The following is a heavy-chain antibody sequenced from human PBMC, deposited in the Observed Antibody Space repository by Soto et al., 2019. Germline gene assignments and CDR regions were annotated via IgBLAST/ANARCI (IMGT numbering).Heavy chain of an antibody. CDR1: GFTFSSYA. CDR2: ISSNGGST. CDR3: VKDGPRGSIVVVITPNAFDI. V-gene: IGHV3-64D*08. D-gene: IGHD3-22*01. Sequence: GGSLRLSCSASGFTFSSYAMHWVRQAPGKGLEYVSAISSNGGSTYYADSVKGRFTISRDNSKNTLYLQMSSLRAEDTAVYYCVKDGPRGSIVVVITPNAFDIWGQGTMVTVSS. J-gene: IGHJ3*02.